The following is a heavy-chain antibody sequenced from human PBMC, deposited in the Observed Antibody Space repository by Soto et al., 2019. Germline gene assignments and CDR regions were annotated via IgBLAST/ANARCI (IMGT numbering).Heavy chain of an antibody. CDR2: ISGSGGSA. V-gene: IGHV3-23*01. Sequence: GESLKISCAASGFTFSSYAMSWVRQAPGKGLEWVSAISGSGGSAYYADSVKGRFTISRDNSKNTLYLQMNSLRAEDTAVYYCAKGRFPDPWGQGTLVTVSS. CDR3: AKGRFPDP. CDR1: GFTFSSYA. D-gene: IGHD2-21*01. J-gene: IGHJ5*02.